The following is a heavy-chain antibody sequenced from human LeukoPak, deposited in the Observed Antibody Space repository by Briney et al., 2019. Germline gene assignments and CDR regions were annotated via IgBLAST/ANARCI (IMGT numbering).Heavy chain of an antibody. J-gene: IGHJ5*02. CDR3: ARERFCSGGSCYRRSNWFDP. CDR2: MNHSGST. CDR1: GASFSGYY. Sequence: PSETLSLTCAVHGASFSGYYWSRIRQPPGKGLEWIGEMNHSGSTNYNPSLKRRVTISIDTSKKQFSLKQSYVTAGDTAVYYCARERFCSGGSCYRRSNWFDPWGQGTLVTVSS. D-gene: IGHD2-15*01. V-gene: IGHV4-34*01.